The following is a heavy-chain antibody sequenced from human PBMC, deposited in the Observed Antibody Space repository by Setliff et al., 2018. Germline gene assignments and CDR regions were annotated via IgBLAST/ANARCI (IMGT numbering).Heavy chain of an antibody. J-gene: IGHJ4*02. V-gene: IGHV4-39*01. Sequence: SETLSLTCTVSGGSISSGVYYWAWIRQPPGKGLEWIGRIYYRGDTYYNASLKSRLTLSVDTSKNQVSLNLRSVTAADTAVYYCARTGTNRYFDYWGQGTQVTVS. CDR2: IYYRGDT. CDR1: GGSISSGVYY. D-gene: IGHD1-1*01. CDR3: ARTGTNRYFDY.